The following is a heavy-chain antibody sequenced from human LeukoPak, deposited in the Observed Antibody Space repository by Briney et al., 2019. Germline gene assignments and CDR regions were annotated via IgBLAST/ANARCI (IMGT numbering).Heavy chain of an antibody. Sequence: GGSLRLSCAASGFVFSTYWMTWVRQAPGKGLEWVANINLDGTEEHYVDSSLKRRFTISRDNAKNSLYLQMTSLRVEDTAVYYCASGRHDFLHWGQGTLVTVSS. J-gene: IGHJ4*02. CDR3: ASGRHDFLH. CDR2: INLDGTEE. V-gene: IGHV3-7*01. D-gene: IGHD3/OR15-3a*01. CDR1: GFVFSTYW.